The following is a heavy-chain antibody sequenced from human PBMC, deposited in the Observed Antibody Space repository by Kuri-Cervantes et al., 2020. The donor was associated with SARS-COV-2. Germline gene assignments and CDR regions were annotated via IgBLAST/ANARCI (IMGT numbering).Heavy chain of an antibody. D-gene: IGHD2-15*01. CDR3: ARDLGYCSSGSCYSYGFDP. J-gene: IGHJ5*02. V-gene: IGHV1-18*04. CDR1: GYTFTSYG. CDR2: ISAYNGNT. Sequence: ASVKVSCKASGYTFTSYGISWVRQAPGQGLEWMGWISAYNGNTNYAQKLQGRVTMTTDTSTSTAYMELRSLRSDDTAVYYCARDLGYCSSGSCYSYGFDPWGQGTLVTVSS.